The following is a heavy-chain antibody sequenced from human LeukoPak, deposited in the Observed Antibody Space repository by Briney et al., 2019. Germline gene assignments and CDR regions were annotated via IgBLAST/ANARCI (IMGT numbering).Heavy chain of an antibody. D-gene: IGHD3-22*01. CDR1: GGTFSSYA. V-gene: IGHV1-69*13. CDR2: IIPIFGTA. Sequence: ASVKVSCKASGGTFSSYAISWVRQAPGQGLEWMGGIIPIFGTANYAQKFQGRVTITADESTSTAYMELISLRSEDTAVYYCARSYYDSSGYYPFDYWGQGTLVTVSS. CDR3: ARSYYDSSGYYPFDY. J-gene: IGHJ4*02.